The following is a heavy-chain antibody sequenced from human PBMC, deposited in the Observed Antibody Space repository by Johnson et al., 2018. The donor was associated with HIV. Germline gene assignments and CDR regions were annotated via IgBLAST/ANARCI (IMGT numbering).Heavy chain of an antibody. CDR1: GFSVSSNY. J-gene: IGHJ3*02. CDR2: LYSTGNT. D-gene: IGHD1-14*01. CDR3: VRDESYRKYALTAFDI. V-gene: IGHV3-53*01. Sequence: VQLVESGGGLIQPGGSLRLSCAASGFSVSSNYMNWVRQAPGKGLEWVSLLYSTGNTVYAASVKGRFTVSRDNSKNTVYLQMSSLTAEDTAVYYCVRDESYRKYALTAFDIWGQGTMVTVSS.